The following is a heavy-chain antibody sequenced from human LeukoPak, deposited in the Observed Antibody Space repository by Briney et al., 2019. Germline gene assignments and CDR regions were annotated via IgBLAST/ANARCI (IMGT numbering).Heavy chain of an antibody. CDR3: AKDTTAFYGAGGAFDI. V-gene: IGHV3-9*01. D-gene: IGHD2-21*02. CDR1: GFIFDDYA. J-gene: IGHJ3*02. CDR2: ISWNSGST. Sequence: PGGSLRLSCVASGFIFDDYAIHWVRQPPGKGLEWVSGISWNSGSTGYADSVKGRFTISRDNAKNSLYLQMNRLGAEDTALYYCAKDTTAFYGAGGAFDIWGQGTMVTVS.